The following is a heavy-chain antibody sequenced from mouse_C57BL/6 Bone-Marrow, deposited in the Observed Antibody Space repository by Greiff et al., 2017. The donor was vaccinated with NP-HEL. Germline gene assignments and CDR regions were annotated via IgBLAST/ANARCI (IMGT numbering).Heavy chain of an antibody. CDR1: GYTFTSYW. D-gene: IGHD1-1*01. CDR3: TRGDYYGSSPLYAMDY. J-gene: IGHJ4*01. Sequence: EVQLQQSGTVLARPGASVKMSCKTSGYTFTSYWMHWVKQRPGQGLEWIGAIYPGNSDTSYNQKFKGKANLTAVTSASTAYMELSSLTNEDSAVYYCTRGDYYGSSPLYAMDYWGQGTSVTVSS. V-gene: IGHV1-5*01. CDR2: IYPGNSDT.